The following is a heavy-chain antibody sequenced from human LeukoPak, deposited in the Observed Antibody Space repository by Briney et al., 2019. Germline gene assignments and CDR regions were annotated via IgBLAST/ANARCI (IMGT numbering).Heavy chain of an antibody. Sequence: SEPLSLTCTVSGDSITNSNFYWGWIRQSPGKGLGWIGSIFHSGSTNYNPSLKSRVTISVDTSKNQFYLRVRSVTAAETALYYCAGRGIVTGYFDFWGRGTLVTVSS. V-gene: IGHV4-39*01. CDR1: GDSITNSNFY. CDR2: IFHSGST. J-gene: IGHJ4*02. CDR3: AGRGIVTGYFDF. D-gene: IGHD3-9*01.